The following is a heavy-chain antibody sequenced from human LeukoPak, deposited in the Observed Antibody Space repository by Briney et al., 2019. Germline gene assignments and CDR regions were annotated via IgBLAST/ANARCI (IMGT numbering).Heavy chain of an antibody. CDR2: ISYDGSNK. Sequence: PGGSLRLSCAASGFTFSRYAMHWVRQAPGKGLEWVAVISYDGSNKYYVDSVKGRFTISRDNSKNTLYLQMNSLRAEDTAVYYCARGTPNYDFWSAYYYYYGMDVWGQGTTVTVSS. CDR1: GFTFSRYA. V-gene: IGHV3-30-3*01. D-gene: IGHD3-3*01. J-gene: IGHJ6*02. CDR3: ARGTPNYDFWSAYYYYYGMDV.